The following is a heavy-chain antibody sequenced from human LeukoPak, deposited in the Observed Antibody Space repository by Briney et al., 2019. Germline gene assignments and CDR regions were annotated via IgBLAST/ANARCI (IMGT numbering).Heavy chain of an antibody. CDR3: ARAVRGHRIQLWSHPDY. CDR1: GFTFSSYE. J-gene: IGHJ4*02. CDR2: ISSSGSTI. D-gene: IGHD5-18*01. Sequence: GGSLRLSRAASGFTFSSYEMNWVRQAPGKGLEWVSYISSSGSTIYYADSVKGRFTISRDNAKNSLYLQMNSLRAEDTAVYYCARAVRGHRIQLWSHPDYWGQGTLVTVSS. V-gene: IGHV3-48*03.